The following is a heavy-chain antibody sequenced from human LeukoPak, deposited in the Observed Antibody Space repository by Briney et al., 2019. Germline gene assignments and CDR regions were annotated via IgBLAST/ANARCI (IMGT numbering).Heavy chain of an antibody. CDR3: ARHEGGGSYYSY. Sequence: SGESLKISCKTSGYSFTKYWIGWVRQMPGRGLEWMGIISPDDSDIRYSPSFQGHVTISADKSISTAYLQWSSLQASDTAMYYCARHEGGGSYYSYWGQGTLVTVSS. D-gene: IGHD1-26*01. CDR2: ISPDDSDI. CDR1: GYSFTKYW. V-gene: IGHV5-51*01. J-gene: IGHJ4*02.